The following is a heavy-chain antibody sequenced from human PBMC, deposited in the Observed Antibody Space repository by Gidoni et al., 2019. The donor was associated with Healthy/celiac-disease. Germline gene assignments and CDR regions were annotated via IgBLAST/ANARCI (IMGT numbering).Heavy chain of an antibody. CDR3: ARETNQNPGDH. J-gene: IGHJ4*02. CDR1: GGSISSGGYY. D-gene: IGHD2-8*01. Sequence: QVQLQESGPGLVKPSKTLSLTCTVSGGSISSGGYYWCWIRQHPGKGLEWIGYIYYSWSTYYNPSLKSRVTISVDTSKNQFSLKLSSVTAADTAVYYCARETNQNPGDHWGQGTLVTVSS. V-gene: IGHV4-31*03. CDR2: IYYSWST.